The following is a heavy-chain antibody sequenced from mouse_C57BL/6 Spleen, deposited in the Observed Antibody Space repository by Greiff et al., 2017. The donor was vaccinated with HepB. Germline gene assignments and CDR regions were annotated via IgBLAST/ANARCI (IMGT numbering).Heavy chain of an antibody. J-gene: IGHJ2*01. CDR1: GYAFSSSW. V-gene: IGHV1-82*01. D-gene: IGHD1-3*01. CDR2: IYPGDGDT. CDR3: ARDIEGVYFDY. Sequence: VQLQQSGPELVKPGASVKISCKASGYAFSSSWMNWVKQRPGKGLEWIGRIYPGDGDTNYNGKFKGKATLTADKSSSTAYMQLSSLTSEDSAVYFGARDIEGVYFDYWGQGTTLTVSS.